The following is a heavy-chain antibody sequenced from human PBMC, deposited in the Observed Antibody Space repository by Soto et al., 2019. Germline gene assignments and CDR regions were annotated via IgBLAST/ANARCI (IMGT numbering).Heavy chain of an antibody. CDR3: ARVYITIFGVVSYGMDV. Sequence: ASVKVSCKASGYTFTSYGISWVRQAPGQGLEWMGWISAYNGNTNYAQKLQGRVTMTTDTSTSTAYMELRSLRSDDTAVYYCARVYITIFGVVSYGMDVWGQGTTVTVSS. D-gene: IGHD3-3*01. V-gene: IGHV1-18*04. CDR1: GYTFTSYG. CDR2: ISAYNGNT. J-gene: IGHJ6*02.